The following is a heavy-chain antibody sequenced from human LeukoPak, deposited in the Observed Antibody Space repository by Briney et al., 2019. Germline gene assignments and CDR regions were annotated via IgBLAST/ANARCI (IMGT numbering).Heavy chain of an antibody. CDR2: IYSGGGT. D-gene: IGHD6-13*01. CDR3: ARGVTSISAADYYFDY. Sequence: GGSLRLSCAASGLTVSSNYMSWVRQAPGKGLQCVSVIYSGGGTYYADSVKGRFTISRDKSKNTLFLQMNSLRAEDTAVYYCARGVTSISAADYYFDYWGQGTLVTVSS. CDR1: GLTVSSNY. J-gene: IGHJ4*02. V-gene: IGHV3-53*01.